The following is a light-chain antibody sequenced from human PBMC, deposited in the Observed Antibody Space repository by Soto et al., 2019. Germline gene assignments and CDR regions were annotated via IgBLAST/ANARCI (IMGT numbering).Light chain of an antibody. Sequence: EIVMTQSPATLSGSPGERATLSCRASQSVSTNLAWYQQKPGQAPRLLIYGASTRATGIPARFSGSGSGTEFTLTISSLQSDDCAVYYCQQYTNRPPWTFGQGTKV. CDR3: QQYTNRPPWT. J-gene: IGKJ1*01. CDR2: GAS. CDR1: QSVSTN. V-gene: IGKV3-15*01.